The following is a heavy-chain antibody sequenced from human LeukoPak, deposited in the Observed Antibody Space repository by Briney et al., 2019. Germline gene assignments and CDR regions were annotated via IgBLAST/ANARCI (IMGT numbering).Heavy chain of an antibody. CDR2: ISYDGSNK. CDR3: ARVGVPYYYYGMDV. CDR1: GFTFSSYA. V-gene: IGHV3-30-3*01. J-gene: IGHJ6*02. Sequence: PGRSLRLSCAASGFTFSSYAMHWVRQAPGKGLEWVAVISYDGSNKYYADSVKGRFTISRDNSKNTLYLQMSSLRAEDTAVYYCARVGVPYYYYGMDVWGQGTTVTVSS.